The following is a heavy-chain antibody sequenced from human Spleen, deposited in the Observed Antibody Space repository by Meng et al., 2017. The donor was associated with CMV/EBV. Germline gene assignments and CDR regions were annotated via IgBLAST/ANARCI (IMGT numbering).Heavy chain of an antibody. CDR1: GFTFDDYA. CDR2: ISWDGGST. Sequence: GGSLRLSCAASGFTFDDYAMHWVRQAPGKGLEWVSLISWDGGSTYYADSVKGRFTISRDNAKNSLYLQMNSLRAEDTAVYYCARDLGSGSYLPSDYWGQGTLVTVSS. J-gene: IGHJ4*02. D-gene: IGHD1-26*01. CDR3: ARDLGSGSYLPSDY. V-gene: IGHV3-43D*03.